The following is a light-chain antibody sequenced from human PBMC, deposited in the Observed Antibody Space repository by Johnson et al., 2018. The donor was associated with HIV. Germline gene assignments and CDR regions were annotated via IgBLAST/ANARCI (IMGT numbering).Light chain of an antibody. CDR2: DNN. V-gene: IGLV1-51*01. CDR3: GTWDSSLSAYV. CDR1: SSNIGNNY. Sequence: QSVLTQPPSVSAAPGQKVTISCSGSSSNIGNNYVSWYQQLPGTAPKLLIYDNNKRPPGIPHRFSGSKSGTSATLGITGLQTGDEADYYCGTWDSSLSAYVFGTGTKVTVL. J-gene: IGLJ1*01.